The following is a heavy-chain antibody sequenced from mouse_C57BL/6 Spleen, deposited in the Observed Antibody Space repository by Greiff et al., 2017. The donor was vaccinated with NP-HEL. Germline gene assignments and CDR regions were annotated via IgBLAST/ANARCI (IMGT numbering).Heavy chain of an antibody. V-gene: IGHV1-18*01. CDR3: ARRRLPRYWYFDV. J-gene: IGHJ1*03. CDR1: GYTFTDYN. Sequence: EVKLQESGPELVKPGASVKIPCKASGYTFTDYNMDWVKQSHGKSLEWIGDINPNNGGTIYNQKFKGKATLTVDKSSSTAYMELRSLTSEDTAVYYCARRRLPRYWYFDVWGTGTTVTVSS. CDR2: INPNNGGT. D-gene: IGHD3-2*02.